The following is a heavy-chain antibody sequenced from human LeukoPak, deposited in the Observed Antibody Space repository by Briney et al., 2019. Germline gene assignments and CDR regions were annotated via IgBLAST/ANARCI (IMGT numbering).Heavy chain of an antibody. CDR1: GGSMNSYY. V-gene: IGHV4-59*01. D-gene: IGHD3-10*01. CDR3: ARLLWFGEFHYYFDY. Sequence: PSETLSLTCTVSGGSMNSYYWSWIRQPPGKGLEWIGYIYYIGTTNYNPSLKRRVTISVDTSKNQFSLNLSAVTAADTAVYYCARLLWFGEFHYYFDYWGQGTLVTVSS. CDR2: IYYIGTT. J-gene: IGHJ4*02.